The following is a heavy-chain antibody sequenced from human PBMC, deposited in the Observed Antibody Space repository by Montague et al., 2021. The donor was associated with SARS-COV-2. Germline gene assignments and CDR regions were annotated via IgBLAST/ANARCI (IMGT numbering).Heavy chain of an antibody. Sequence: SLRLSCAASGFTFSGHWMHWVRQAPGQGLVWVSRINGDGDMTFSADSVKGRFTISRDKSKNTLYVQMNSLRAEDTAVYYCARGRGTYSLDYWGQGTLVTVSS. CDR3: ARGRGTYSLDY. J-gene: IGHJ4*02. CDR1: GFTFSGHW. D-gene: IGHD1-26*01. V-gene: IGHV3-74*01. CDR2: INGDGDMT.